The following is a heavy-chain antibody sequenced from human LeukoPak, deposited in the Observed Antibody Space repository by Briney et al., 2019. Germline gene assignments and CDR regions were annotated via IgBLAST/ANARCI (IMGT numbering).Heavy chain of an antibody. CDR3: ATGPRNDP. CDR1: GYPFNTCE. V-gene: IGHV1-8*01. CDR2: VHPNSGNT. J-gene: IGHJ5*02. Sequence: ASVKVSCKKSGYPFNTCEINWVGQAAGQGREWMVWVHPNSGNTACAQKFQGRVTMTRDTSISTAYMALSSLRSDDTAVYFCATGPRNDPWGQGTLVTVSS. D-gene: IGHD1-14*01.